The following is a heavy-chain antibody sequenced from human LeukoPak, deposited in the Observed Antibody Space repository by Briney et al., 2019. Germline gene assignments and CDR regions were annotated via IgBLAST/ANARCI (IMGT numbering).Heavy chain of an antibody. V-gene: IGHV4-34*01. CDR1: DGSFSGYY. D-gene: IGHD3-9*01. CDR3: ARVHGYYDILTGYYRYYFDY. J-gene: IGHJ4*02. CDR2: INHSGGT. Sequence: SETLSLTCAVYDGSFSGYYWTWIRPPPGKGLEWIGEINHSGGTNYNPSLKSRVTISVDTSKNQFSLKLTSVTAADTAVYYCARVHGYYDILTGYYRYYFDYWGQGTLVTVSS.